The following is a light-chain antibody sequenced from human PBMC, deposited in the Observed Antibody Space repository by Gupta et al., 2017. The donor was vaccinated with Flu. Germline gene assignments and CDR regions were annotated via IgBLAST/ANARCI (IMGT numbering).Light chain of an antibody. Sequence: ELVMTQSPATLSVSPGERATLSCRASQSVSSNLAWYKQKPGQAPRLLIYGASTRDTGIPARFSGSGSGKELTLTISSRQSEDFAVYYCQQYKNWPPWTFGQGTKVEIK. V-gene: IGKV3-15*01. J-gene: IGKJ1*01. CDR3: QQYKNWPPWT. CDR2: GAS. CDR1: QSVSSN.